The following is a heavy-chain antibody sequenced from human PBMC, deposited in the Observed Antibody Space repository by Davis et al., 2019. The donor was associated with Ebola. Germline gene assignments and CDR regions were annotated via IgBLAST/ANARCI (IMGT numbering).Heavy chain of an antibody. CDR2: IKSDGSGT. J-gene: IGHJ4*02. V-gene: IGHV3-74*01. Sequence: GESLIISCPSSGFPFSRYWMHCVRQPPGKGLVWVSYIKSDGSGTTYADSVKGRFTISRDNAKNTLYLQMNSLRAEDTAVYYCARVSTMIVVVNIYFDYWGQGTLVTVSS. D-gene: IGHD3-22*01. CDR1: GFPFSRYW. CDR3: ARVSTMIVVVNIYFDY.